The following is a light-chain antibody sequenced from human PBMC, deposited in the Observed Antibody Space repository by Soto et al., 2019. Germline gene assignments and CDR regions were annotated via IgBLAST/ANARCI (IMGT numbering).Light chain of an antibody. CDR1: QSLRSN. Sequence: EIVMTQSPATLSVSPGVRATLSCRASQSLRSNFAWYQQQPGQAPRLLIYGASTRATGIPARFSGSGSGTEFTLTISSLQSEDFAVYYCQQYYDWPLTFGGGTKVEIK. J-gene: IGKJ4*01. CDR2: GAS. V-gene: IGKV3-15*01. CDR3: QQYYDWPLT.